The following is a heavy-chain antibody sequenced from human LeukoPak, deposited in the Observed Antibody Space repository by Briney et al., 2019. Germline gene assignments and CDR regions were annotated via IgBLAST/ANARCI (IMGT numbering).Heavy chain of an antibody. CDR1: GFTFDDYA. CDR3: ARGGYLTFYYGSGSYYPDY. Sequence: PGGSLRLSCAASGFTFDDYAMSWVRQAPGKGLEWVSGINWNGGSTGYADSVKGRFTISRDNAKNSLYLQMNSLRAEDTALYYCARGGYLTFYYGSGSYYPDYWGQGTLVTVSS. CDR2: INWNGGST. D-gene: IGHD3-10*01. V-gene: IGHV3-20*04. J-gene: IGHJ4*02.